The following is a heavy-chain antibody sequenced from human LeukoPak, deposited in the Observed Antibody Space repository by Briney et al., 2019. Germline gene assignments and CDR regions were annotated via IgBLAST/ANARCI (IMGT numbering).Heavy chain of an antibody. J-gene: IGHJ6*03. V-gene: IGHV1-69*05. CDR3: AREFQEHCSSTSCYGYYYYMDV. CDR1: GGTFSSYA. D-gene: IGHD2-2*01. Sequence: GASVKVSCKASGGTFSSYAISWVRQAPGQGLEWMGGIIPIFGTANYAQKFQGRVTITTDESTSTAYMELSSLRSEDTAVYYCAREFQEHCSSTSCYGYYYYMDVWGKGTTVTVSS. CDR2: IIPIFGTA.